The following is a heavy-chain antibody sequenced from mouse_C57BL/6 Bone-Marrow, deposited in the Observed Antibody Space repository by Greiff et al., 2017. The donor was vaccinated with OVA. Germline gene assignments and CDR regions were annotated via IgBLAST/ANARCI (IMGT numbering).Heavy chain of an antibody. CDR3: TRDGYCAMDY. D-gene: IGHD2-3*01. J-gene: IGHJ4*01. V-gene: IGHV5-9-1*02. Sequence: EVMLVESGEGLVKPGGSLKLSCAASGFTFSSYAMSWVRQTPEKRLEWVAYISSGGDYIYYADTVKGRFTISRDNSRNTLYLQMSSLNSEDTAVYYCTRDGYCAMDYWGQGTSVTVSS. CDR2: ISSGGDYI. CDR1: GFTFSSYA.